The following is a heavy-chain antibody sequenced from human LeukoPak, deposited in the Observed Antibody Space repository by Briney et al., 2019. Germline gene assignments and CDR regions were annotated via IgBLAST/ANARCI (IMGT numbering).Heavy chain of an antibody. CDR1: GGSISSSSYY. CDR3: TRHDRGRFLEWYGY. J-gene: IGHJ4*02. Sequence: SETLSLTCTVSGGSISSSSYYWGWIRQPPGKGLEWIGSIYYSGSTYHNPSLKSRVTISVDTSKNQFSLKVSSVTAADTAVYYCTRHDRGRFLEWYGYWGQGTLVTVSS. V-gene: IGHV4-39*01. CDR2: IYYSGST. D-gene: IGHD3-3*01.